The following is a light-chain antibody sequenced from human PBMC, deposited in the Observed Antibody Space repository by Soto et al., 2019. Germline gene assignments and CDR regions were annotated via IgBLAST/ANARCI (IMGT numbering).Light chain of an antibody. CDR1: SSNIGAGYD. CDR2: GNS. J-gene: IGLJ3*02. Sequence: QSVLTQPPSVSGAPGQRVTISCTGSSSNIGAGYDVHWYQQLPGTAPKLLIYGNSNRPSGVPDRFSGSKSGTSASLAITGLQAGDEADYSCQSYDSSLSGWVFGGGPKLTVL. V-gene: IGLV1-40*01. CDR3: QSYDSSLSGWV.